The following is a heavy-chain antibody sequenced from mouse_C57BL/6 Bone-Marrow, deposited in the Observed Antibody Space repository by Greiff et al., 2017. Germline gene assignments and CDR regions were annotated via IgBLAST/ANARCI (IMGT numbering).Heavy chain of an antibody. Sequence: DVMLVESGGGLVQPKGSLKLSCAASGFTFNTYAMHWVRQAPGKGLEWVARIRSKSSNYATYYADSVKDRFTISRDDSQSMLYLQMNNLKTEDTAMYYCVGCYDGYSLWYFDVWGTGTAVTVSS. V-gene: IGHV10-3*01. CDR1: GFTFNTYA. D-gene: IGHD2-3*01. CDR3: VGCYDGYSLWYFDV. J-gene: IGHJ1*03. CDR2: IRSKSSNYAT.